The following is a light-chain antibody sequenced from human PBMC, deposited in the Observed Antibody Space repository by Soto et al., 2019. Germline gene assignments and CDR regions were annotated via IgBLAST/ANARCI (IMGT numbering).Light chain of an antibody. CDR2: DVS. CDR1: SSDVGGYNY. Sequence: VLTQPASVSGSPGQSITISCTGTSSDVGGYNYVSWYQQHPGKAPKLMICDVSNRPSGVSNRFSGSKSGNTASLTVSGLQAEDEADYYCSSYAASNNFYFVFGGGTQLTVL. J-gene: IGLJ3*02. CDR3: SSYAASNNFYFV. V-gene: IGLV2-14*01.